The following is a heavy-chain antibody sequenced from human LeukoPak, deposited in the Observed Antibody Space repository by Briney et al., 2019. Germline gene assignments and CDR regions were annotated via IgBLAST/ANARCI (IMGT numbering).Heavy chain of an antibody. Sequence: ASVKVSCKASGYTFTSYYMHWVRQAPGQGLEWMGIINPSGGSTSYAQKFQGRVTMTRDTSISTAYMELSRLRSDDTAVYYCARGDSSPQGYYYGMDVWGQGTTVTVSS. CDR2: INPSGGST. CDR1: GYTFTSYY. D-gene: IGHD6-13*01. V-gene: IGHV1-46*01. J-gene: IGHJ6*02. CDR3: ARGDSSPQGYYYGMDV.